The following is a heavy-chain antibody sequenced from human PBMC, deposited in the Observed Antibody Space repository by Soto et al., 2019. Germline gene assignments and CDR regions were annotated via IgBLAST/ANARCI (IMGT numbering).Heavy chain of an antibody. Sequence: SETLSLTCTVSGGSISSTNVYWGWIRQPPGKGLECIGSIYNSGDTYYNPSLKSRVTISVDTSKNQFSLKLTSVTAADTAVYYCARSTIAPRLFMYPFDYWGQGTLVTVSS. J-gene: IGHJ4*02. V-gene: IGHV4-39*01. CDR3: ARSTIAPRLFMYPFDY. CDR2: IYNSGDT. CDR1: GGSISSTNVY. D-gene: IGHD6-6*01.